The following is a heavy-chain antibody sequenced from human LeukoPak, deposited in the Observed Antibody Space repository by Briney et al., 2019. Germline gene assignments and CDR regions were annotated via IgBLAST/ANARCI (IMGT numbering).Heavy chain of an antibody. J-gene: IGHJ5*02. CDR1: GGSISSSNW. CDR2: IYHSGST. Sequence: PSETLSLTCAVSGGSISSSNWWSWVRQPPGKGLEWIGEIYHSGSTNYNPSLKSRVTISVDTSKNQFSLKLSSVTAADTAVYYCARDLSMADLGWFDPWGQGTLVTVSS. V-gene: IGHV4-4*02. D-gene: IGHD2-8*01. CDR3: ARDLSMADLGWFDP.